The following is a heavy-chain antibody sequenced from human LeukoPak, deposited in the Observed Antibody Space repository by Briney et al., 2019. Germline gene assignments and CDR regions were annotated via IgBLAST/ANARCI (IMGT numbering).Heavy chain of an antibody. V-gene: IGHV4-59*12. CDR1: GGSISSYY. CDR2: IYYSGST. D-gene: IGHD3-10*01. Sequence: SETLSLTCTVSGGSISSYYWSWIRQPPGKGLEWIGYIYYSGSTNYNPSLKSRVTISLDTSRNQFSLKLNSVTAADAAVYYCAKSNGYGLVDIWGQGTMVTVSS. J-gene: IGHJ3*02. CDR3: AKSNGYGLVDI.